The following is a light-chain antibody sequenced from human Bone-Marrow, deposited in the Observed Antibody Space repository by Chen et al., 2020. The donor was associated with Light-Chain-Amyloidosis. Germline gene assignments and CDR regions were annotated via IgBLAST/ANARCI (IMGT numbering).Light chain of an antibody. CDR1: NIGSTS. J-gene: IGLJ3*02. Sequence: SYVLTQPASVSVAPGQTATMACGGNNIGSTSVHWYQQTPGQAPLLVVYDDSDRPAGSPERLSGSNSGNTATLAISRVEAEDEADYYCQVWDRSSDRPVFGGGTKLTVL. CDR2: DDS. V-gene: IGLV3-21*02. CDR3: QVWDRSSDRPV.